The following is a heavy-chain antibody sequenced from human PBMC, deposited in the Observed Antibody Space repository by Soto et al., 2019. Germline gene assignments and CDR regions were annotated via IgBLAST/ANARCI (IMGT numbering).Heavy chain of an antibody. CDR3: ASRGYCSSTSCSPTNNWFDP. D-gene: IGHD2-2*01. CDR1: GGSFSGYY. J-gene: IGHJ5*02. CDR2: INHSGST. V-gene: IGHV4-34*01. Sequence: SETLSLTCAVYGGSFSGYYWSWIRQPPGKGLEWIGEINHSGSTNYNPSLKSRVTISVDTSKNQFSLKLSSVTAADTAVYYCASRGYCSSTSCSPTNNWFDPWGQGTLVTSPQ.